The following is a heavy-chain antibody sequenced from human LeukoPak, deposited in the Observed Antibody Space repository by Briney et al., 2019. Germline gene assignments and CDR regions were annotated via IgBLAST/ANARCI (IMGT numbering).Heavy chain of an antibody. Sequence: SETLSVTCTVSGGSISSGGYYWSWIRQHPGKGLEWIGYIYYSGSTYYNPSLKSRVTISVDTSKNQFSLKLSSVTAADTAVYYCAREWFGAPFDPWGQGTLVTVSS. CDR3: AREWFGAPFDP. D-gene: IGHD3-10*01. CDR1: GGSISSGGYY. J-gene: IGHJ5*02. CDR2: IYYSGST. V-gene: IGHV4-31*03.